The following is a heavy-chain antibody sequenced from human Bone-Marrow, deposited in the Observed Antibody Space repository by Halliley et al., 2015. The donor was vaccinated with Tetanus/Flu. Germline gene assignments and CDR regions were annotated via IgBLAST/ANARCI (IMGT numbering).Heavy chain of an antibody. D-gene: IGHD4-17*01. J-gene: IGHJ4*02. CDR3: ARATVSLYGDYDLGFDY. CDR2: IKKDGSEK. V-gene: IGHV3-7*04. Sequence: IKKDGSEKNYGNPGKGRFVISRDNAKSALYLQVNSLRAEDTAPYYCARATVSLYGDYDLGFDYWGQGTLVTVSS.